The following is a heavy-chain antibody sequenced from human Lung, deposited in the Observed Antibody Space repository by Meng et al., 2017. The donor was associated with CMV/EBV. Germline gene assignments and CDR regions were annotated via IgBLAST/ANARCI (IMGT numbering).Heavy chain of an antibody. Sequence: XVSXKGSGYSFTSYWIGWVRQMPGKGLEWMGIIYPGDSDTRYSPSFQGQVTISADKSISTAYLQWSSLKASDTAMYYCARHEVYGGNPLMDVWGQGTTVTVSS. CDR3: ARHEVYGGNPLMDV. D-gene: IGHD4-23*01. CDR1: GYSFTSYW. CDR2: IYPGDSDT. J-gene: IGHJ6*02. V-gene: IGHV5-51*01.